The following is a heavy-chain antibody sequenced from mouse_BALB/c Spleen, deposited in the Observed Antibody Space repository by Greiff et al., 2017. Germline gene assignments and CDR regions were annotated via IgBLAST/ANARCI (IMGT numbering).Heavy chain of an antibody. CDR1: GYAFSSYW. V-gene: IGHV1-80*01. CDR3: ARSNYDYGGAWFAY. Sequence: VQLQQSGAELVRPGSSVKISCKASGYAFSSYWMNWVKQRPGQGLEWIGQIYPGDGDTNYNGKFKGKATLTADKSSSTAYMQLSSLTSEDSAVYFCARSNYDYGGAWFAYWGQGTLVTVSA. J-gene: IGHJ3*01. CDR2: IYPGDGDT. D-gene: IGHD2-4*01.